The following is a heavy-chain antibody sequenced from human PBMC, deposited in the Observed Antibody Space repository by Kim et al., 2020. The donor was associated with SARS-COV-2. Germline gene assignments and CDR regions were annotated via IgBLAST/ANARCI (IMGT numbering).Heavy chain of an antibody. J-gene: IGHJ4*02. CDR2: ISAYNGNT. CDR3: ARVPRLIYYDSSGVFDY. D-gene: IGHD3-22*01. V-gene: IGHV1-18*04. CDR1: GYTFTSYG. Sequence: ASVKVSCKASGYTFTSYGISWVRQAPGQGLEWMGWISAYNGNTNYAQKLQGRVTMTTDTSTSTAYMELRSLRSDDTAVYYCARVPRLIYYDSSGVFDYWGQGTLVTVSS.